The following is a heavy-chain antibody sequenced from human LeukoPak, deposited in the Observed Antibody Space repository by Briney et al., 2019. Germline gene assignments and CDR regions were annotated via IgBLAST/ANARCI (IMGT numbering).Heavy chain of an antibody. V-gene: IGHV1-2*02. CDR3: ARGSRLRLGELSSHY. J-gene: IGHJ4*02. CDR1: GYTFTGYY. Sequence: RASVKVSCKASGYTFTGYYLHWVRQAPGQRLEWMGCVNPNSGDTNYAQKFQGSVTMTRDTSISTVYMELSRLRSDDTAVYYCARGSRLRLGELSSHYWGQGTLVTVSS. D-gene: IGHD3-16*02. CDR2: VNPNSGDT.